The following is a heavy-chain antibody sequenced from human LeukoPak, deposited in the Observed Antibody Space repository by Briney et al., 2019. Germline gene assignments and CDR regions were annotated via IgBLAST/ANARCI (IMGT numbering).Heavy chain of an antibody. Sequence: GGSLRLSCAASGFAFKSYTMNWVRLAPGKGLEWGPSISSTARYKSYADSVKGRFTISRDNANDSLSLEMNSLRAEDRFVIFGARDRGPLTLVDAFDIWAQGQRSQSLQ. D-gene: IGHD3-9*01. V-gene: IGHV3-21*01. CDR2: ISSTARYK. CDR1: GFAFKSYT. J-gene: IGHJ3*02. CDR3: ARDRGPLTLVDAFDI.